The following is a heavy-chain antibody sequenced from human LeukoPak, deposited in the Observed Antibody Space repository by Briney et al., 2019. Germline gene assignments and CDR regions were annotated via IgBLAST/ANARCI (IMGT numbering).Heavy chain of an antibody. CDR1: GYTLTELS. J-gene: IGHJ4*02. CDR3: ATVVDPLTRERWLQLYYFDY. Sequence: ASVKVSCKVSGYTLTELSMHWVRQAPGKGLEWMGGFDPEDGETIYAQKFQGRVTMTEDTSTDTAYMELSSLRSEDTAVYYCATVVDPLTRERWLQLYYFDYWGQGTLVTVSS. D-gene: IGHD5-24*01. V-gene: IGHV1-24*01. CDR2: FDPEDGET.